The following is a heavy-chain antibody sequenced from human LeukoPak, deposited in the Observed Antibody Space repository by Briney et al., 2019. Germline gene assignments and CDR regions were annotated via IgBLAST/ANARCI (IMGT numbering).Heavy chain of an antibody. D-gene: IGHD3-10*01. CDR1: GYTFTGYY. CDR3: ARLPRSARGDSRAPFDY. V-gene: IGHV1-2*02. J-gene: IGHJ4*02. Sequence: ASVKVSCKASGYTFTGYYMHWVRQAPGQGLEWMGWINPNSGGTNYAQKFQGRVTMTRDTSISTAYMELSRLRSDDTAVYYCARLPRSARGDSRAPFDYWGQGTLVTVSS. CDR2: INPNSGGT.